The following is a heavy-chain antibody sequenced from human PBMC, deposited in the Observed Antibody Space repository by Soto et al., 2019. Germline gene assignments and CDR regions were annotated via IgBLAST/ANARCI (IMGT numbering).Heavy chain of an antibody. CDR2: INHSGST. CDR1: GGSFSGYY. J-gene: IGHJ4*02. Sequence: TSETLSLTCAVYGGSFSGYYWSWIRQPPGKGLEWIGEINHSGSTNYNPSLKSRVTISVDTSKNQFSLKLSSVTAADTAVYYCARAPQTYFDYWGQGTLVTVSS. V-gene: IGHV4-34*01. CDR3: ARAPQTYFDY.